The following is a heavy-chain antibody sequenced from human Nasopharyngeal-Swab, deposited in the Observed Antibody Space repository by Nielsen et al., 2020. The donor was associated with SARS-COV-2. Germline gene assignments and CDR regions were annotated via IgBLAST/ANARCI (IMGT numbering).Heavy chain of an antibody. Sequence: WVRQAPGQGLEWMGWINTNTGNPTYAQGFTGRFVFSLDTSVSTAYLQISSLKAEDTAVYYCARETAAVDYWGLGTLVTVSS. CDR2: INTNTGNP. D-gene: IGHD6-13*01. J-gene: IGHJ4*02. V-gene: IGHV7-4-1*02. CDR3: ARETAAVDY.